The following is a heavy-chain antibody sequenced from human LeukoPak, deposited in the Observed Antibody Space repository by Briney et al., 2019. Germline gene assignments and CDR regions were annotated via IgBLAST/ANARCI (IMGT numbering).Heavy chain of an antibody. CDR2: IYYSGST. Sequence: PSQTLSLTCTVSGGSISSGDYYWSWSRQPPGKGLEWIGYIYYSGSTYYNPSLKSRVTISVDTSKNQFSLKLSSVTAADTAVYYCASDLPSGSYYATEHDAFDIWGQGTMVTVSS. J-gene: IGHJ3*02. CDR3: ASDLPSGSYYATEHDAFDI. V-gene: IGHV4-30-4*08. D-gene: IGHD1-26*01. CDR1: GGSISSGDYY.